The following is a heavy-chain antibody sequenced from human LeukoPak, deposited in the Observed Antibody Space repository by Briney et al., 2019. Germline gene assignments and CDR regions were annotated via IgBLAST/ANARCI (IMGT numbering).Heavy chain of an antibody. CDR2: INHSGNT. CDR3: ARRIAARPRGYWFDP. CDR1: GGSFSGYY. D-gene: IGHD6-6*01. Sequence: SETLSLTCAVYGGSFSGYYWSWIRQPPGKGLEWIGEINHSGNTNYNPSLRSRVTISVDTSKNQFSLKVSSVTAADTAVYYCARRIAARPRGYWFDPWGQGTLVTVSS. J-gene: IGHJ5*02. V-gene: IGHV4-34*01.